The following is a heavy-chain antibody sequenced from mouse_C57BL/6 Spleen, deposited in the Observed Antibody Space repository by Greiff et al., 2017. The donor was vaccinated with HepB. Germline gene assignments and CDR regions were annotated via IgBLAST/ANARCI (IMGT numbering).Heavy chain of an antibody. V-gene: IGHV5-9-1*02. D-gene: IGHD3-2*02. CDR2: ISSGGDYI. CDR3: TRDRGSTAQALDY. J-gene: IGHJ2*01. Sequence: EVHLVESGEGLVKPGGSLKLSCAASGFTFSSYAMSWVRQTPEKRLEWVAYISSGGDYIYYADTVKGRFTISRDNARNTLYLQMSSLKSEDTAMYYCTRDRGSTAQALDYWGQGTTLTVSS. CDR1: GFTFSSYA.